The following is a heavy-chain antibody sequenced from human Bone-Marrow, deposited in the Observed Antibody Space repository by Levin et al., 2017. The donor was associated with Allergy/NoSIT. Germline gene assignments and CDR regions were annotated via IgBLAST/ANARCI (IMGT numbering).Heavy chain of an antibody. J-gene: IGHJ3*02. D-gene: IGHD3-16*01. V-gene: IGHV4-34*01. CDR1: GGSFSTYY. CDR2: INHSGST. Sequence: ESLKISCAVYGGSFSTYYWNWIRQPPGKGLEWIGEINHSGSTNYNPSLKSRVTISVDTSKNQFSLKLSSVTAADTAVYYCARIKESAYVIDAFDIWGPGTMVTVSS. CDR3: ARIKESAYVIDAFDI.